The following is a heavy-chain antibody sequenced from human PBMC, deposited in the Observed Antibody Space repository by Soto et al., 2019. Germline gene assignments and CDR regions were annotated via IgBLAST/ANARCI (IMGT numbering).Heavy chain of an antibody. CDR2: IIPIFGTA. V-gene: IGHV1-69*12. Sequence: QVQLVQSGAEVKKPGSSVKVSCKASGGTFSSYAISWVRQAPGQGLEWMGGIIPIFGTANYAQKFQGRVTIXXDXSXXTAYMELSSLRSEDTAVYYCAFGYSGYESVPDFDYWGQGTLVTVSS. CDR1: GGTFSSYA. D-gene: IGHD5-12*01. J-gene: IGHJ4*02. CDR3: AFGYSGYESVPDFDY.